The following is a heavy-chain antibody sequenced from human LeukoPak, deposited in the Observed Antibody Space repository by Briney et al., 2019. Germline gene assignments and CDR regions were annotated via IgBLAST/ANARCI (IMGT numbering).Heavy chain of an antibody. CDR2: ISSTSMAI. V-gene: IGHV3-48*04. D-gene: IGHD3-16*02. J-gene: IGHJ5*02. CDR1: GFNFSSYS. Sequence: GGPLRFSCAASGFNFSSYSMNGFRRSPGKGRKGLSYISSTSMAIYYADSLKGRFTISRDNAKNSLYLHMNSLRAEDTAVYYCARDSGITFGGVIVHPNWFDPWGQGTLVTVSS. CDR3: ARDSGITFGGVIVHPNWFDP.